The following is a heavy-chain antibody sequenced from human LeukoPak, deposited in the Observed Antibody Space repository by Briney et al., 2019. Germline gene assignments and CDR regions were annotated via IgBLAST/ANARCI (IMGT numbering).Heavy chain of an antibody. J-gene: IGHJ5*02. CDR3: ARIVMVRGVRFDP. CDR1: GGXISSYY. Sequence: SETLSLTCTVSGGXISSYYWSWIRQPPGKGLEWIGYIYYSGSTNYNPSLKSRVTISVDTSKNQFSLKLSSVTAADTAVYYCARIVMVRGVRFDPWGQGTLVTVSS. CDR2: IYYSGST. V-gene: IGHV4-59*01. D-gene: IGHD3-10*01.